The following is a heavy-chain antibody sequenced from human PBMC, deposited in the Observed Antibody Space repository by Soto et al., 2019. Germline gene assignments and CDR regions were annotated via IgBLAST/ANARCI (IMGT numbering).Heavy chain of an antibody. D-gene: IGHD2-2*01. CDR1: GGTFSSYA. CDR3: ARGVGRYCSSTSCSWDY. J-gene: IGHJ4*02. Sequence: QVQLVPSGAEVKKPGSSVKVSCKASGGTFSSYAISWVRQAPGQGLEWMGGIIPIFGTANYAQKFQGRVTITADESTSTAYMELSSLRSEDTAVYYCARGVGRYCSSTSCSWDYWGQGTLVTVSS. V-gene: IGHV1-69*01. CDR2: IIPIFGTA.